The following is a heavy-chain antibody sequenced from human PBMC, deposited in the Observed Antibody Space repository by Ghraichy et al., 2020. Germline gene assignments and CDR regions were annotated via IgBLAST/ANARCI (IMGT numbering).Heavy chain of an antibody. V-gene: IGHV4-39*01. CDR3: ARHQGYYYYMDV. CDR2: IYYSGST. J-gene: IGHJ6*03. CDR1: GGSISSSSYY. Sequence: ESLNISCTVSGGSISSSSYYWGWIRHPPGKGLEWIGSIYYSGSTYYNPSLKSRVTISVDTSKNQFSLKLSSVTAADTAVYYCARHQGYYYYMDVWGKGTTVTVSS.